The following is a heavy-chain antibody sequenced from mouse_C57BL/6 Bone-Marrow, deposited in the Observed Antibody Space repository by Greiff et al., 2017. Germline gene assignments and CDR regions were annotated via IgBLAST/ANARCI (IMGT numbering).Heavy chain of an antibody. CDR1: GFTFSDYG. D-gene: IGHD2-3*01. J-gene: IGHJ1*03. CDR2: ISSGSSTI. V-gene: IGHV5-17*01. Sequence: EVQRVESGGGLVKPGGSLKLSCAASGFTFSDYGMHWVRQAPEKGLAWVAYISSGSSTIYYADTVKGRFTISRDNAKNTLFLQMTSLRSEDTAMYYCARDGYYFYWYFDGWGTEATVTVSS. CDR3: ARDGYYFYWYFDG.